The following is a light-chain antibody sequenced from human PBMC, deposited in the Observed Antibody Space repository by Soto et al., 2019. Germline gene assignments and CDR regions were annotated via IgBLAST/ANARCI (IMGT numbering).Light chain of an antibody. CDR2: AAS. V-gene: IGKV1-12*01. J-gene: IGKJ5*01. CDR1: QDISGW. CDR3: LQDYNYLPGT. Sequence: DIQMTQSPSSVSASVGDRVTITCRASQDISGWLAWYQQKPGKAPKLLIYAASSLQSGVPSRFSGSGSGTDFTLTISSLQPEDFATYYCLQDYNYLPGTFGQGTRLEI.